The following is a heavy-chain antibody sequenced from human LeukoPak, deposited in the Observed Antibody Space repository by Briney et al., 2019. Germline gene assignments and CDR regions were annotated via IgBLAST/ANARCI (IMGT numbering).Heavy chain of an antibody. CDR1: GYTFTSYD. CDR2: MNPNSGNT. V-gene: IGHV1-8*01. D-gene: IGHD6-13*01. J-gene: IGHJ4*02. Sequence: ASVKVSCKASGYTFTSYDINWVRQAPRQGLEWMGWMNPNSGNTGYAQKFQGRVTMTRNTSISTAYMELSSLRSEDTAVYYCARAVGDSSSWVYYFDYWGQGTLVTVSS. CDR3: ARAVGDSSSWVYYFDY.